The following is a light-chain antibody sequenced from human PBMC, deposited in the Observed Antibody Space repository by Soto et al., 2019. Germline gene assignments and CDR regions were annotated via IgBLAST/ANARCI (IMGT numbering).Light chain of an antibody. CDR2: DVS. J-gene: IGLJ3*02. CDR3: CSYAGGYIWV. V-gene: IGLV2-11*01. CDR1: SSDVGAYNY. Sequence: QSALTQPRSVSGSPGQSVTISCTGTSSDVGAYNYVSWYQQHPGKAPKLMIYDVSKWPSGVPDRFSGSKSGNAASLTISGLQAEDEADYYCCSYAGGYIWVFGGGTKLTVL.